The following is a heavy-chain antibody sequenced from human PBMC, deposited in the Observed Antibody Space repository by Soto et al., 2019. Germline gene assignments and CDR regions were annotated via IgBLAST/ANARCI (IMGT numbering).Heavy chain of an antibody. CDR3: ARERYSNYGDYYYGMDV. J-gene: IGHJ6*02. V-gene: IGHV4-59*12. CDR2: IYYSGST. CDR1: GGSISSYC. Sequence: SETLSLTCTVSGGSISSYCWCWIRKPPGKGQEWIGYIYYSGSTYYNPSLKSRVTISVDTSKNQFSLKLSSVTAADTAVYYCARERYSNYGDYYYGMDVWGQGTTVTVSS. D-gene: IGHD4-4*01.